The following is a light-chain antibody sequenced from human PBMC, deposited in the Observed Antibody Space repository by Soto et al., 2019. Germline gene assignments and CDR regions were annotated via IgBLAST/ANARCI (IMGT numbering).Light chain of an antibody. CDR2: EGT. J-gene: IGLJ1*01. CDR1: RSDVGNYNL. Sequence: QAASVSGSPGQSITISCTGTRSDVGNYNLVSWYQQHPGKAPKLIIYEGTKRPSGLSNRFSGSKSGNTASLTISGLQAEDEADYYCCSYAGRNTPYVFGTGTKLTVL. CDR3: CSYAGRNTPYV. V-gene: IGLV2-23*01.